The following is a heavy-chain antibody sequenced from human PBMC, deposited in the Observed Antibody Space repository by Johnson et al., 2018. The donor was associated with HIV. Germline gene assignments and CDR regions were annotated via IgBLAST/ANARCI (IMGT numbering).Heavy chain of an antibody. CDR1: GFTVSSNY. CDR2: ISSGNTTK. CDR3: TREVPGSVLGGTRVDAFDI. Sequence: VYLVESGGGLVQPGGSLRLSCAASGFTVSSNYMSWVRQAPGKGLEWVSYISSGNTTKYYADSVRGRFTISRDNVKNSLYLQMNTLRAEDTAVYYCTREVPGSVLGGTRVDAFDIWGQGTMVTVSS. V-gene: IGHV3-48*01. D-gene: IGHD1-14*01. J-gene: IGHJ3*02.